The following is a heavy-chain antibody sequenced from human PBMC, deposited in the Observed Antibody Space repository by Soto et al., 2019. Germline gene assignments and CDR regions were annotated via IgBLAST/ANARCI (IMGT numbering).Heavy chain of an antibody. CDR1: GDSVSSNSAA. CDR2: TYYKSKWNN. D-gene: IGHD1-7*01. V-gene: IGHV6-1*01. J-gene: IGHJ6*02. CDR3: TGTTWFRGMDV. Sequence: SPTLSLTCAISGDSVSSNSAAWNWIRKSPSRGLEWLGRTYYKSKWNNDYALSVKSRVTINPDTSKNQFSLHLYSVTPEDTAVYYCTGTTWFRGMDVWGQGTPVTVSS.